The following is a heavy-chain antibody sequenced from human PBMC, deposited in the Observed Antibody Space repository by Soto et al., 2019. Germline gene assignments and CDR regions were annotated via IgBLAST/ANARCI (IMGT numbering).Heavy chain of an antibody. V-gene: IGHV4-31*03. CDR1: GGSISSGGYY. J-gene: IGHJ6*03. CDR2: IYYSGST. Sequence: QVQLQESGPGLVKPSQTLSLTCTVSGGSISSGGYYWSWIRQHPGKGLEWIGYIYYSGSTYYNPSLKSRVIISVDTSKNQFSLKLSSVTAADTVVYYCAASYCTNGVCYPRNYYYYMDVRGKGTTVTVSS. CDR3: AASYCTNGVCYPRNYYYYMDV. D-gene: IGHD2-8*01.